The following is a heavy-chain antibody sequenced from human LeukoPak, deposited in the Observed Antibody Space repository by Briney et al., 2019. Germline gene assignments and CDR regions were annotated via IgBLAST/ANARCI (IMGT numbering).Heavy chain of an antibody. CDR2: ISGSVGGT. V-gene: IGHV3-23*01. CDR3: AKGGYDYVEVGYFDY. D-gene: IGHD5-12*01. CDR1: GFTFTRYA. J-gene: IGHJ4*03. Sequence: PGGSLRLSCAASGFTFTRYAMSWVRQTPGKGLEWVSYISGSVGGTYYADSVKGRFTISRDNTKKTLYLQMNSLRADDTAVYFCAKGGYDYVEVGYFDYCGQGAVVTVSS.